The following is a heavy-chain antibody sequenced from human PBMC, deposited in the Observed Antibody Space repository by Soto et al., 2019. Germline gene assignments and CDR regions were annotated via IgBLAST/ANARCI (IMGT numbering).Heavy chain of an antibody. J-gene: IGHJ6*03. CDR1: ASIFKGHG. V-gene: IGHV3-66*04. Sequence: GGSLRLSCAASASIFKGHGMHWVRQAPGKGLEWVAIIYSGGSTYYADSVKGRFTISRDNSKNTLYLQMNSLRAEDTAVYYCARRAFTMVRGVIITNYYYMDVWGKGTTVTVSS. CDR2: IYSGGST. D-gene: IGHD3-10*01. CDR3: ARRAFTMVRGVIITNYYYMDV.